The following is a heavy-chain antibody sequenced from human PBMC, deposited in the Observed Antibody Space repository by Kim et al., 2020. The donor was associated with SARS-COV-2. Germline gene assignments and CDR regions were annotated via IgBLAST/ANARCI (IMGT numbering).Heavy chain of an antibody. D-gene: IGHD3-10*01. CDR1: GFSFSDHY. CDR3: ARAVGSAVSRRRTFDY. CDR2: ISKGADAM. V-gene: IGHV3-11*01. Sequence: GGSLRLSCAASGFSFSDHYMTWIRQAPGKGLEWVAYISKGADAMYYADSVKGRFIISRDNAKNSLSLEMKSLTDDDTAVYYCARAVGSAVSRRRTFDYWGQGIQVTVSS. J-gene: IGHJ4*02.